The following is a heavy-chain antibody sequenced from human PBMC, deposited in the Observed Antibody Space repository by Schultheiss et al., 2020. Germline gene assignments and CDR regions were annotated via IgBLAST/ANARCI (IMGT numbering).Heavy chain of an antibody. J-gene: IGHJ6*03. V-gene: IGHV3-49*04. CDR1: GFTLGDYA. CDR3: TREVRVVGASYYYYYMDV. CDR2: IRSKAYGGTT. D-gene: IGHD1-26*01. Sequence: GGSLRLSCTASGFTLGDYAMSWVRQAPGKGLEWVGFIRSKAYGGTTEYAASVKGRFTISRDDSKSIAYLQMNSLKTEDTAVYYCTREVRVVGASYYYYYMDVWGKGTTVTVSS.